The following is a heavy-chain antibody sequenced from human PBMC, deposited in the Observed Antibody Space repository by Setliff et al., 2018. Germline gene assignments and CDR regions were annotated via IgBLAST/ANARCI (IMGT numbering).Heavy chain of an antibody. CDR3: ARGGTFRYFDF. Sequence: SETLSLTCSVSGGSISSGSDYWTWIRQPAGKGLEWIGHIYTSGSTNYNPSLKSRVTISVDTSKNQFSLKLTSVTAADTAVYYCARGGTFRYFDFWGQGAPVTV. D-gene: IGHD5-12*01. CDR1: GGSISSGSDY. J-gene: IGHJ4*02. V-gene: IGHV4-61*09. CDR2: IYTSGST.